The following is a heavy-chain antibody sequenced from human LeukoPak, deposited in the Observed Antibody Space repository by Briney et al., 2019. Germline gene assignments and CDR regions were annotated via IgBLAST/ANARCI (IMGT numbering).Heavy chain of an antibody. Sequence: TGGSLRLSCAASGFTFSSYAMSWVRQAPGKGLEWVSAISGSGGSTYYADSVKGRFTISRDNSKNTLYLQMNSLRAEDTAVYYCAKGLWDNWNYDYWGQGTLVTVSS. CDR2: ISGSGGST. CDR3: AKGLWDNWNYDY. V-gene: IGHV3-23*01. J-gene: IGHJ4*02. D-gene: IGHD1-7*01. CDR1: GFTFSSYA.